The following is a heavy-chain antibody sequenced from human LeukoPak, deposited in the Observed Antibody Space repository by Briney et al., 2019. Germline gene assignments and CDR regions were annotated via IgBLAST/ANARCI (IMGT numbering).Heavy chain of an antibody. CDR1: GYTFTGYS. V-gene: IGHV1-2*02. CDR3: ARGPLLGYDTNDSGFDI. CDR2: INPNTGGT. D-gene: IGHD3-22*01. J-gene: IGHJ3*02. Sequence: ASVKVSCKASGYTFTGYSLHWVRQAPGQGLEWMGWINPNTGGTKSAQKFQGRVTMTRDTSTSTVYMEMSSLKSDDTAVYYCARGPLLGYDTNDSGFDIWGQGTLVTVSS.